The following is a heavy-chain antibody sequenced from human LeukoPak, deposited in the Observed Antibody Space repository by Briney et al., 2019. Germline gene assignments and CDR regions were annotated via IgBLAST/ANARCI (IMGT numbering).Heavy chain of an antibody. D-gene: IGHD1-1*01. J-gene: IGHJ4*02. CDR1: GFTFNNYW. CDR2: INQDGSAK. CDR3: GRAVSTGTVDY. V-gene: IGHV3-7*01. Sequence: GGSLRLSCAASGFTFNNYWMSWVRQAPGKGMEWVANINQDGSAKYYVDSMEGRFTISRDNAKNSLYLQMNSLRAEDTAVYYCGRAVSTGTVDYWGQGTLVTVSS.